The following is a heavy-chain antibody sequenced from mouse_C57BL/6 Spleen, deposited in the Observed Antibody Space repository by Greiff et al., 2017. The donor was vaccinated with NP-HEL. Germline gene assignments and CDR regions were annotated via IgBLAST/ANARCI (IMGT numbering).Heavy chain of an antibody. Sequence: VKLMESGPELVKPGASVKISCKASGYAFSSSWMNWVKQRPGKGLEWIGRIYPGDGDTNYNGKFKGKATLTADKSSSTAYMQLSSLTSEDSAVYFCARKGGSSGSYAMDYWGQGTSVTVSS. D-gene: IGHD3-2*02. J-gene: IGHJ4*01. V-gene: IGHV1-82*01. CDR2: IYPGDGDT. CDR3: ARKGGSSGSYAMDY. CDR1: GYAFSSSW.